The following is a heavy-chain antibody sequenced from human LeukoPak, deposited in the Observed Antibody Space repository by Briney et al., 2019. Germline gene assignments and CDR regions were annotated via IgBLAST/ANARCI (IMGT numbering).Heavy chain of an antibody. CDR3: AKGGYFAYDF. Sequence: GGSLRLSCAASGFIFSTTDMGWVRQTPGKGLEWVSAISGRSAATYYADSVTGRFTISRDNSRNTLYLQMHSLRAEYTSIYFCAKGGYFAYDFWGQRKKVTVSP. D-gene: IGHD2-2*03. CDR2: ISGRSAAT. J-gene: IGHJ3*01. CDR1: GFIFSTTD. V-gene: IGHV3-23*01.